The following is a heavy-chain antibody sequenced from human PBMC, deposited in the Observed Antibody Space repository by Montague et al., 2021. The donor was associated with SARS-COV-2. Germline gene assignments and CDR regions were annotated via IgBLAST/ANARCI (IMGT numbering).Heavy chain of an antibody. CDR2: IYYSGST. CDR3: ARLPDQLLWFGELFDY. CDR1: SGSISSSSYY. Sequence: SETLSLTCSVSSGSISSSSYYWGWIRQPPGKGLEWIGSIYYSGSTYYNPSLKSRVTISVDTSKNQFSLKLSSVTAADTAVYYCARLPDQLLWFGELFDYWGQGTLVTVSS. D-gene: IGHD3-10*01. J-gene: IGHJ4*02. V-gene: IGHV4-39*01.